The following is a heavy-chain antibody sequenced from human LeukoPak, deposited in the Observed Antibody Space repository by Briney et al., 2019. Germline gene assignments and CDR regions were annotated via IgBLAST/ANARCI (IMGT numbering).Heavy chain of an antibody. V-gene: IGHV3-30*02. CDR3: AKGGVLAYCGGDCYPDAFDI. D-gene: IGHD2-21*01. Sequence: GGSLRLSCAASGFTFSSYGMHWVRQAPGKGLEWVTFVRFDGYNKYYADSVKGRFTISRDNSKNTLYLQMNSLRAEDTAVYYCAKGGVLAYCGGDCYPDAFDIWGQGTLVTVSS. CDR1: GFTFSSYG. CDR2: VRFDGYNK. J-gene: IGHJ3*02.